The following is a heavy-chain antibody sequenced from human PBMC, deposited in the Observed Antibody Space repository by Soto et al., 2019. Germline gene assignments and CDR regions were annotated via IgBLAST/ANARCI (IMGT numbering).Heavy chain of an antibody. CDR1: GFTFSSYS. CDR2: ISSSSSYI. J-gene: IGHJ6*02. CDR3: ARVVVVPAANYGMDV. V-gene: IGHV3-21*01. Sequence: EVQLVESGGGLVKPGGSLRLSCAASGFTFSSYSMNLVRQAPGKGLEWVSSISSSSSYIYYADSVKGRFTISRDNAKNSLYLQMNGLRAEDTAVYYCARVVVVPAANYGMDVWGQGTTVTVSS. D-gene: IGHD2-2*01.